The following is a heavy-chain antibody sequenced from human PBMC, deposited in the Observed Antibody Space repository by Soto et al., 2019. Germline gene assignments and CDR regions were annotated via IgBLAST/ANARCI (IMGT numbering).Heavy chain of an antibody. Sequence: GGSLRLSCAASGFTFSSYWMSWVRQAPGKGLEWVANIEQDGSEKYYVDSVKGRFTISRYNAKNSPFLQMNSLRAEDTAVYYCANLVAGTEGVYWYQETLVTVSS. CDR2: IEQDGSEK. CDR3: ANLVAGTEGVY. J-gene: IGHJ4*02. V-gene: IGHV3-7*03. D-gene: IGHD6-19*01. CDR1: GFTFSSYW.